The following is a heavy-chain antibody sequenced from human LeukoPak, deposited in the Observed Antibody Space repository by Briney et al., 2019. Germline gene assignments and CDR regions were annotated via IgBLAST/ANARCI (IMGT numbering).Heavy chain of an antibody. V-gene: IGHV4-34*01. CDR2: IKHDGST. Sequence: SETLSLTCAVYGGSFSGYYWSWIRQPPGKGLEWIGEIKHDGSTNYNPSLKSRVIMSLDTSKNQFFLNLNSVTAADTAVYYCARGFSGVVARDWGQGTLVTVSS. CDR3: ARGFSGVVARD. J-gene: IGHJ4*02. D-gene: IGHD2-15*01. CDR1: GGSFSGYY.